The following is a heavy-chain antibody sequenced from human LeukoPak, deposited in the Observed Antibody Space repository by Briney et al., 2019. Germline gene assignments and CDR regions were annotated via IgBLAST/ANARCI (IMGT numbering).Heavy chain of an antibody. Sequence: PGGSLRLSCAASGFTVSSNYMSWVRQAPGKGLEWVSVIYSGGSTYYADSVKGRLTISRDNSKNTLYLQMNSLRAEDTAVYYCASLEIMVRGRDYWGQGTLVTVSS. CDR2: IYSGGST. CDR3: ASLEIMVRGRDY. V-gene: IGHV3-66*01. D-gene: IGHD3-10*01. CDR1: GFTVSSNY. J-gene: IGHJ4*02.